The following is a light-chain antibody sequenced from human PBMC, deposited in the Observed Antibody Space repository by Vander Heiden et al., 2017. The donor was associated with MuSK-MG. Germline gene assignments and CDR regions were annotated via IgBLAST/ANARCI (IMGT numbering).Light chain of an antibody. V-gene: IGLV3-1*01. CDR3: QAWDSSTVL. CDR1: ALGDKY. Sequence: SYELTQPPSVSVSPGQTASITCSGDALGDKYVCWYQQKPGQSPVLVIYQDDKRPSGIPERFSGSKSGNTATLTISGTRAMDEADYSCQAWDSSTVLFGGGTKLTVL. CDR2: QDD. J-gene: IGLJ2*01.